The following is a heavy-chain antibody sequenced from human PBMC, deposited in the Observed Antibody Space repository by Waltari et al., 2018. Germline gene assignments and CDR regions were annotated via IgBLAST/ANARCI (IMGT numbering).Heavy chain of an antibody. Sequence: GWSLQPPGQGLGWIGTISYSGTTYNSPSLQSRVTISRDTSKNQLSLKLDSVTASDTAVYYCATYIGASVGTASFDVWGQGTMVTVSS. V-gene: IGHV4-39*01. J-gene: IGHJ3*01. CDR3: ATYIGASVGTASFDV. D-gene: IGHD5-12*01. CDR2: ISYSGTT.